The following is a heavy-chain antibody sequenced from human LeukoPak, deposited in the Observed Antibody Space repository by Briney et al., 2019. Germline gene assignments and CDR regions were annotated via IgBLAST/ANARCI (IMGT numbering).Heavy chain of an antibody. J-gene: IGHJ5*02. V-gene: IGHV1-24*01. Sequence: ASVKVSCKVSGYTLTELSMHWVRQAPGKGLEWMGGFDPEDGETIYAQKFQGRVTMTEDTSTGTAYMELSSLRSEDTAVYYCATTADHDSSGYLFRAWFDPWGQGTLVTVSS. CDR1: GYTLTELS. CDR3: ATTADHDSSGYLFRAWFDP. CDR2: FDPEDGET. D-gene: IGHD3-22*01.